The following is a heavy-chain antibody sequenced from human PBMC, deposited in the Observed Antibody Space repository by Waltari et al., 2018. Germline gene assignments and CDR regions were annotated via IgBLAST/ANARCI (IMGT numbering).Heavy chain of an antibody. D-gene: IGHD3-22*01. Sequence: EVELVESGGGLVQPGGSLRLSCAGSGFTFSKYWLNWVRQAPGKGLEWVANIKEDGSDTNYMDSAKCRFRFSRDNANNSLYLHLTTLGVDDTSVYYCSRGKTLGYWGQGSLVIVSS. CDR1: GFTFSKYW. J-gene: IGHJ4*02. CDR2: IKEDGSDT. V-gene: IGHV3-7*04. CDR3: SRGKTLGY.